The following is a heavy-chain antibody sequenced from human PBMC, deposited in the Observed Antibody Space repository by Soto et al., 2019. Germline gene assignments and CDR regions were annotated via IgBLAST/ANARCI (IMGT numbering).Heavy chain of an antibody. CDR2: ISDSGGST. CDR1: GYTFSNYA. CDR3: AKDRLVLSYFYVGMDV. V-gene: IGHV3-23*01. Sequence: EVQLLESGGGLVQPGGSLRLSCVASGYTFSNYAMSWVRQAPGKGLEWVSGISDSGGSTYHADSVKGRFTISRDNSKNMLYLQMNSLSAEDTAVYYCAKDRLVLSYFYVGMDVWGQGTTVTVSS. J-gene: IGHJ6*02. D-gene: IGHD2-21*02.